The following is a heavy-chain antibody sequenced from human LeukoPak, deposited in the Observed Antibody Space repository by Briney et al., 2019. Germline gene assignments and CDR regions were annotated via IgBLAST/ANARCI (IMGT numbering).Heavy chain of an antibody. J-gene: IGHJ6*02. CDR1: GFTFTSYG. CDR2: ISYDGSNK. V-gene: IGHV3-30*18. D-gene: IGHD1-26*01. CDR3: AKDNVGATNYYYYGVDV. Sequence: PGRSLRLSCAASGFTFTSYGMHWVRRAPGKGLEWVAVISYDGSNKYYADSVKGRFTISRDNSKNTLYLQMNSLRAEDTAVYYCAKDNVGATNYYYYGVDVWGQGTTVTVSS.